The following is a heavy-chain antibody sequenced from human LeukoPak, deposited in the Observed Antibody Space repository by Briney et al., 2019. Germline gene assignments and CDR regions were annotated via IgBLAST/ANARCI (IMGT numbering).Heavy chain of an antibody. J-gene: IGHJ4*02. CDR2: IYYSGST. V-gene: IGHV4-59*08. CDR3: ARHDPGVEVRGVIPAY. CDR1: GGSISSYY. D-gene: IGHD3-10*01. Sequence: PSEALSLTCTVSGGSISSYYWSWIRQPPGKGLEWIGYIYYSGSTNYNPSLKNRVTISVDTSKNQFSLKLSSVTAADTAVYYCARHDPGVEVRGVIPAYWGQGTLVTVSS.